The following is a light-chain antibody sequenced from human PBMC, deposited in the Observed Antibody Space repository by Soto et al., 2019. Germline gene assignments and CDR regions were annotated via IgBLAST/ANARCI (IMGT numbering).Light chain of an antibody. CDR3: QQYNSYS. CDR2: DAS. J-gene: IGKJ1*01. Sequence: IQMTQSPSTLSASVGDRVAIICRASQSISSWLAWYQQKPGKAPKLLIYDASSLESGVPSRFSGSGSGTEFTLTISSLQPDDFATYYCQQYNSYSFGQGTKVDIK. CDR1: QSISSW. V-gene: IGKV1-5*02.